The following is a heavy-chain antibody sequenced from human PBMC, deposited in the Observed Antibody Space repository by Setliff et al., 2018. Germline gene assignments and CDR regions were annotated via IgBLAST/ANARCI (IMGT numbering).Heavy chain of an antibody. J-gene: IGHJ5*02. Sequence: TCTVSGASISDYYWTWIRQPAGKELEWIGRVSASGSTTYNPSLKSRVTMSVDTSRNQISLNLTSVTAADTAMYYCARERTIFGILVISGWFDPWGQGTVVTVSS. D-gene: IGHD3-3*01. CDR2: VSASGST. CDR3: ARERTIFGILVISGWFDP. CDR1: GASISDYY. V-gene: IGHV4-4*07.